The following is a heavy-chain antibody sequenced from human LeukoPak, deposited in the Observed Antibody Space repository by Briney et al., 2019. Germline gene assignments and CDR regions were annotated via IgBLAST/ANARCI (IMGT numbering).Heavy chain of an antibody. CDR1: GFTFSSYA. Sequence: GGSLRLSCAASGFTFSSYAMHWVRQAPGKGLEYVSAISSNGGSTYYAKSVKGRFTISRDHSKNTLYLQMGSLRDEDMAVNYCARDRGYSYGTDFDYWGQGTLVTVSS. CDR3: ARDRGYSYGTDFDY. V-gene: IGHV3-64*01. D-gene: IGHD5-18*01. CDR2: ISSNGGST. J-gene: IGHJ4*02.